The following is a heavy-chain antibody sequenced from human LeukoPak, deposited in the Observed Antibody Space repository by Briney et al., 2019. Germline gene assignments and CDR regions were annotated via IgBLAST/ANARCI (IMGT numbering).Heavy chain of an antibody. Sequence: SETLSLTCTVSGGSISSYYWSWIRQPPGKGLEWIGYIYYSGSTNYNPSPKSRVTISVDTSKNQFSLKLSSVTAADTAVYYCARDPSDYGGYYYYGMDVWGQGTTVTVSS. D-gene: IGHD4-17*01. J-gene: IGHJ6*02. CDR3: ARDPSDYGGYYYYGMDV. V-gene: IGHV4-59*01. CDR1: GGSISSYY. CDR2: IYYSGST.